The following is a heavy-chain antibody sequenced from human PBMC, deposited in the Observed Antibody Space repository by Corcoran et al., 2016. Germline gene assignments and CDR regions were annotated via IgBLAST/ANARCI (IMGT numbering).Heavy chain of an antibody. CDR2: INWNDGST. J-gene: IGHJ4*02. D-gene: IGHD6-19*01. V-gene: IGHV3-43D*03. CDR3: VAAGAPQWRGEPGRY. CDR1: GLTFDDYA. Sequence: EVLLVESGGVVVQPGGSLRLSCAISGLTFDDYAMHWVRQAPGKGLEWISLINWNDGSTFYADSVKGRFTISRDNSKDALYLQMNSLRVEDSAVYYCVAAGAPQWRGEPGRYWGQGTLVTVSS.